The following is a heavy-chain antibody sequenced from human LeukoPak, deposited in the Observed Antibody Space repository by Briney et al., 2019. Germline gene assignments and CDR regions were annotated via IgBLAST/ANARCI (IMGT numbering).Heavy chain of an antibody. CDR1: GGSISSSSYY. CDR3: ATSTVVTFFRAFDI. J-gene: IGHJ3*02. V-gene: IGHV4-39*01. D-gene: IGHD4-23*01. Sequence: SETLSLTCTVSGGSISSSSYYWGWIRQPPGKGLEWIGSIYYSGSTYYNPSLKSRVTISVDTSKNQFSLKLSSVTAADTAVYYCATSTVVTFFRAFDIWGQGTMVTVSS. CDR2: IYYSGST.